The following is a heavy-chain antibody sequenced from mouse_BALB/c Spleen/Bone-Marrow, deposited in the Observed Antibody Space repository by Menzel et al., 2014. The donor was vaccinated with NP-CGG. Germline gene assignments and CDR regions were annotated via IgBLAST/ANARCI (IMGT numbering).Heavy chain of an antibody. CDR1: GYVFTSYN. CDR3: ARFDPNYYGSSYGYFDV. J-gene: IGHJ1*01. V-gene: IGHV1S135*01. D-gene: IGHD1-1*01. Sequence: EVKLLESGPELVKPGASVKVSCKASGYVFTSYNMYWVKQSHGKSLEWIGYIDPYNGGTSYNQKFEGKATLTVDKSSSTAYMHLNSLTSEDSAVYYCARFDPNYYGSSYGYFDVWGAGTTVTVSS. CDR2: IDPYNGGT.